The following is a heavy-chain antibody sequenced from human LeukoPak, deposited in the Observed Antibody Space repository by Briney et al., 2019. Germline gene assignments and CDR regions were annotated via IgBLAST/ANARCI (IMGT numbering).Heavy chain of an antibody. J-gene: IGHJ4*02. CDR3: ARATYSGDTSYVFDY. CDR1: GDSISSYY. Sequence: SETLSLTCTVSGDSISSYYWNWFRQPAGKGLEWIGRLYASGTTSYNPSLESRVSMSLDTSKNQFSLKLNSVTAADTAVYYCARATYSGDTSYVFDYWGQGTLVSVFS. CDR2: LYASGTT. V-gene: IGHV4-4*07. D-gene: IGHD1-26*01.